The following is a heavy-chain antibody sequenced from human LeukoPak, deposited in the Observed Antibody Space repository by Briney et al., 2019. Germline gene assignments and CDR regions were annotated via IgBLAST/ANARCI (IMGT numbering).Heavy chain of an antibody. J-gene: IGHJ3*02. V-gene: IGHV3-7*05. CDR1: GFTLSSHW. D-gene: IGHD3-22*01. CDR2: IRHDGNEK. CDR3: AREWYFYDTRGQGDAFDI. Sequence: GGSLRLSCAASGFTLSSHWMSWVRQAPGKGLEWVANIRHDGNEKYYVDSVKGRFTISRDNAKSSLYLQMNILRAEDTAVYYCAREWYFYDTRGQGDAFDIWGQGTMVTVSS.